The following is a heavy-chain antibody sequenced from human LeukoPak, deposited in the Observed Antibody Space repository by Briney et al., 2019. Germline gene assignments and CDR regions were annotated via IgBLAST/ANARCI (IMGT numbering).Heavy chain of an antibody. CDR3: ARDETYSDFWSGSTVGGKGYYLDY. V-gene: IGHV4-38-2*02. CDR2: IYHSGGT. J-gene: IGHJ4*02. CDR1: NYSINNGYY. D-gene: IGHD3-3*01. Sequence: SEALSLTCTVSNYSINNGYYWGWIRQPPGKGLEWIGSIYHSGGTYYNPSLKSRLTISVDTSKNQFFRKLSSVTAADKAVYLCARDETYSDFWSGSTVGGKGYYLDYWGQGILVTVSS.